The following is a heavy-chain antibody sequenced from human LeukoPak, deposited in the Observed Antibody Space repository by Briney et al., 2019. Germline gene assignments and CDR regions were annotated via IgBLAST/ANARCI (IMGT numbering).Heavy chain of an antibody. CDR3: AKDPNCGGDCFFDY. CDR2: ISGSGGST. Sequence: PGGSLRLSCAASGFIFSSYAMSWVRQAPGKGLEWVSAISGSGGSTYYADSVKGRFTISRDNSKNTLYLQMNSLRAEDTAVYYCAKDPNCGGDCFFDYWGQGTLVTVSS. D-gene: IGHD2-21*02. J-gene: IGHJ4*02. CDR1: GFIFSSYA. V-gene: IGHV3-23*01.